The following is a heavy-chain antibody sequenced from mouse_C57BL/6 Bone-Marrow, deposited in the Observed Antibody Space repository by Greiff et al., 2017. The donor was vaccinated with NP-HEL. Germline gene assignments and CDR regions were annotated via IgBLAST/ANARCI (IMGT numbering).Heavy chain of an antibody. CDR2: IRSKSNNYAT. V-gene: IGHV10-1*01. Sequence: EVMLVESGGGLVQPKGSLKLSCAASGFSFNTYAMNWVRQAPGKGLEWVARIRSKSNNYATYYADSVKDRFTISRDDSESMLYLQMNNLKTEDTAMYYCVRHPILLRSLYWYFDVWGTGTTVTVSS. CDR3: VRHPILLRSLYWYFDV. D-gene: IGHD1-1*01. J-gene: IGHJ1*03. CDR1: GFSFNTYA.